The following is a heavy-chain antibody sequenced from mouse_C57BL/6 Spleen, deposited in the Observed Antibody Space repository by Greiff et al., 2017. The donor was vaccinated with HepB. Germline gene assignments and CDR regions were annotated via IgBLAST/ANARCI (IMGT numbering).Heavy chain of an antibody. Sequence: VQLQQSGPELVKPGASVKISCKASGYTFTDYYMNWVKQSHGKSLEWIGDINPNNGGTSYNQKFKGKATLTVDKSSSTAYMELRSLTSEDSAVYYCARSYYDYDEGYYAMDYWGQGTSVTVSS. CDR1: GYTFTDYY. CDR2: INPNNGGT. V-gene: IGHV1-26*01. CDR3: ARSYYDYDEGYYAMDY. J-gene: IGHJ4*01. D-gene: IGHD2-4*01.